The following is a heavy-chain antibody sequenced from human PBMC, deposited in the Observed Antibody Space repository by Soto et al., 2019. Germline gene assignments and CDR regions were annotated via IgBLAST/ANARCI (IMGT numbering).Heavy chain of an antibody. V-gene: IGHV4-34*01. D-gene: IGHD2-2*01. CDR3: ARVGRVGSTSYLADYYYYYMDV. Sequence: QVQLQPWGAGLLKPSETLSLTCAVYGGSFSGYYWSWIRQPPGKGLEWIGEINHSGSTNYNPSLKSRVTISVATSKNQFSLKLSSVTAADTAVYYCARVGRVGSTSYLADYYYYYMDVWGKGTTVTVSS. CDR1: GGSFSGYY. J-gene: IGHJ6*03. CDR2: INHSGST.